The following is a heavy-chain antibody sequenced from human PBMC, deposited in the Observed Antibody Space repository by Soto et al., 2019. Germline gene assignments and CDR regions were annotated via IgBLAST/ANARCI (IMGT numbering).Heavy chain of an antibody. CDR2: ISGSGGST. V-gene: IGHV3-23*01. D-gene: IGHD1-26*01. CDR1: GFTFSSYA. Sequence: LRLSCAASGFTFSSYAMSWVRQAPGKGLEWVSAISGSGGSTYYADSVKGRFTISRDNSKNTLYLQMNSLRAEDTAVYYCAKDRTGGREFDYWGQGTLVTVSS. CDR3: AKDRTGGREFDY. J-gene: IGHJ4*02.